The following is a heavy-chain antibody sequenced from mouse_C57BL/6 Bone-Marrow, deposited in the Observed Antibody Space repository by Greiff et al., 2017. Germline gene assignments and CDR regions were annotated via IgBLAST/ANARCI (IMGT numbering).Heavy chain of an antibody. CDR3: ARRGLITTVVARRNYYAMDY. CDR2: ISSGGSYT. CDR1: GFTFSSYG. J-gene: IGHJ4*01. D-gene: IGHD1-1*01. Sequence: EVQLVESGGDLVKPGGSLKLSCAASGFTFSSYGMSWVRQTPDKRLEWVATISSGGSYTYYPDSVKGRFTISRDNAKNTLYLQMSSLKSEDTAMYYCARRGLITTVVARRNYYAMDYWGQGTSVTVSS. V-gene: IGHV5-6*01.